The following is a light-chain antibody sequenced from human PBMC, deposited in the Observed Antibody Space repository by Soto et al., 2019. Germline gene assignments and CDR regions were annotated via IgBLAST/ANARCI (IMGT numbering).Light chain of an antibody. J-gene: IGKJ2*01. Sequence: EIVLTQSPGTLSLSPGERATLSCRASQSVGSSYLAWYQQIPGQAPRLLIYGASSRATGIPDRFSGSGSGTDFTLTISRLEPEDFEVYYCQQYGSSPYTFGQGTKLEIK. CDR2: GAS. CDR1: QSVGSSY. V-gene: IGKV3-20*01. CDR3: QQYGSSPYT.